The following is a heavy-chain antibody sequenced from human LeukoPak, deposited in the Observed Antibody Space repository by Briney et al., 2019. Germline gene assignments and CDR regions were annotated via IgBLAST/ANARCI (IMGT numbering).Heavy chain of an antibody. CDR2: INTNTGNP. Sequence: ASVKVSCKASVYTFTSYAMNWVRQAPGQGLEWMGWINTNTGNPTYAQGVTGRFVFSLDTSVSTAYLQISSLRAEDTAVYYCARVGYSSSSLAAYWGQGTLVTVSS. V-gene: IGHV7-4-1*02. CDR1: VYTFTSYA. CDR3: ARVGYSSSSLAAY. D-gene: IGHD6-6*01. J-gene: IGHJ4*02.